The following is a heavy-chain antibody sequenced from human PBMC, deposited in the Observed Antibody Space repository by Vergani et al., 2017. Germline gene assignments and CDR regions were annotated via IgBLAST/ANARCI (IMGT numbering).Heavy chain of an antibody. D-gene: IGHD3-22*01. V-gene: IGHV4-59*08. CDR1: GGSISSHY. Sequence: QVQLQESGPGLVKPSETLSLTCTVSGGSISSHYWSWIRQPPGKGLEWIGYIYYSGSTNYNPSLKSRVTISVDTSKNQFSLKLSSVTAADTAVYYCARHAHTYYYDSSPFDYWGQGTLVTVSS. CDR3: ARHAHTYYYDSSPFDY. J-gene: IGHJ4*02. CDR2: IYYSGST.